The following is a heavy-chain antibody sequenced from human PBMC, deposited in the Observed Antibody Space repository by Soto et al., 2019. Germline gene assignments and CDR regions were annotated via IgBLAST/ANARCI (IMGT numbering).Heavy chain of an antibody. CDR2: IYYSGST. CDR1: GGSISSGDYY. Sequence: KTSETLSLTCTVSGGSISSGDYYWRWIRQPPGKGLEWNGYIYYSGSTYYNPYLKSRVTISVDKSKNQFSLKLSSVTAADTAGYYCARVSATDYYYYYGMDVWGQGTTVTVSS. V-gene: IGHV4-30-4*01. CDR3: ARVSATDYYYYYGMDV. J-gene: IGHJ6*02.